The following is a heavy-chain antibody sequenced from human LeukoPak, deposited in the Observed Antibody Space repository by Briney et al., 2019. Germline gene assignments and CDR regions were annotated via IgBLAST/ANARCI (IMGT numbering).Heavy chain of an antibody. J-gene: IGHJ5*02. CDR3: ARDLGPGIRNWFDP. CDR2: INPNSGGT. CDR1: GYTFTGYY. Sequence: GAPVKVSCKASGYTFTGYYMHWVRQAPGQGLEWMGWINPNSGGTNYAQKFQGRVTMTRDTSISTAYMELSRLRSDDTAVYYCARDLGPGIRNWFDPWGQGTLVTVSS. D-gene: IGHD1-1*01. V-gene: IGHV1-2*02.